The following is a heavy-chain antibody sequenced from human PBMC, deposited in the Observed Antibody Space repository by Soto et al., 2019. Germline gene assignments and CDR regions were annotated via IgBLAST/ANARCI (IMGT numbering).Heavy chain of an antibody. CDR3: ARMASSGSLNWFDP. CDR2: MNPGSGNT. V-gene: IGHV1-8*01. CDR1: GYTFTNYE. Sequence: AALQVSRKASGYTFTNYEINLVRQAPGQGLEWMGWMNPGSGNTGYAHKFQGRVTMTRNISISTAYMELSRLGSDDTAIYYCARMASSGSLNWFDPWGQGTLVTVSS. D-gene: IGHD3-10*01. J-gene: IGHJ5*02.